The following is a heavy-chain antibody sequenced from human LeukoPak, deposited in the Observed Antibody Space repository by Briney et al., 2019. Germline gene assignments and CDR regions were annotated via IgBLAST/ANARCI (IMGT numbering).Heavy chain of an antibody. D-gene: IGHD1-1*01. V-gene: IGHV3-74*01. CDR2: INNDGSSA. CDR3: ARRGTGHGMDV. Sequence: HPGGSLRLSCAASGFTFNNYWIHWARQVPGKGLVWVSRINNDGSSASYVDSVKGRFTISRDNAKNTLFLQMNSLRAEDTAVYYCARRGTGHGMDVWGQGTTVIVSS. J-gene: IGHJ6*02. CDR1: GFTFNNYW.